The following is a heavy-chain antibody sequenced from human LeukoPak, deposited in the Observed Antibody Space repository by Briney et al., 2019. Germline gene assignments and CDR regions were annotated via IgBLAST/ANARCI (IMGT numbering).Heavy chain of an antibody. V-gene: IGHV3-23*01. D-gene: IGHD4-11*01. J-gene: IGHJ4*02. CDR1: EFTFSSHA. CDR3: AKPNGPHALTVFDY. CDR2: ISGGGEST. Sequence: GGSLGLSCVASEFTFSSHAMNWVRQAPGKGLEWVSSISGGGESTYYADSVKGRFTISRDNSKNTLYLQMNSLRAEDTAVYYCAKPNGPHALTVFDYWGQGTLVTVSS.